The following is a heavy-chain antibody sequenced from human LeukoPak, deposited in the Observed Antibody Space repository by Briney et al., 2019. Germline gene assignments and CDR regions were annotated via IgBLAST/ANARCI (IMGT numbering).Heavy chain of an antibody. J-gene: IGHJ5*02. CDR1: GGSFSGYY. D-gene: IGHD5-18*01. Sequence: SETLSLTCAVYGGSFSGYYWSWIRQPPGKGLEWIGEINHSGSTNYNPSLKSRVTISVDTSKNQFSLKLSSVTAADTAVYYCASGGGYSYGYWFDPWGQGTLVTVSS. CDR2: INHSGST. V-gene: IGHV4-34*01. CDR3: ASGGGYSYGYWFDP.